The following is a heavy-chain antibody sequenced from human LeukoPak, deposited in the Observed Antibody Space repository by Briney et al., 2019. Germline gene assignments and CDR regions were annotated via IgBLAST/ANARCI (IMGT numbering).Heavy chain of an antibody. J-gene: IGHJ4*02. D-gene: IGHD3-22*01. V-gene: IGHV4-30-4*01. Sequence: SETLSLTCTVSGGSISSGDYYWSWIRQPPGKGLEWIGYIYYSGSTYYNPSLKSRVTISVDTSKNQFSLKLSSVTAADTAVYYCARGGYYDSSGPDYWGQGTLVTVSS. CDR3: ARGGYYDSSGPDY. CDR1: GGSISSGDYY. CDR2: IYYSGST.